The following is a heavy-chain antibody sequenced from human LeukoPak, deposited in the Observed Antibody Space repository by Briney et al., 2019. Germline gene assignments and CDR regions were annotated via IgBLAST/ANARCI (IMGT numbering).Heavy chain of an antibody. D-gene: IGHD2-15*01. CDR2: IYSNGGT. CDR1: GGSIISHY. Sequence: SETLSLTCTVSGGSIISHYWSWIRQSPGKGLEWIGYIYSNGGTNSNPSLKSRVTISVDTSKNQFYLKLSSVTAADTAVYYCVKQPTHCSLRCYPNYFDPWGQGTLVTVSS. CDR3: VKQPTHCSLRCYPNYFDP. J-gene: IGHJ5*02. V-gene: IGHV4-4*09.